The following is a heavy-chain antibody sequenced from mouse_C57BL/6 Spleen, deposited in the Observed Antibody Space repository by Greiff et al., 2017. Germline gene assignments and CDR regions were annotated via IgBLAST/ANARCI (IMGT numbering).Heavy chain of an antibody. D-gene: IGHD2-2*01. CDR1: GYSFTDYN. J-gene: IGHJ4*01. Sequence: EVKLQESGPELVKPGASVKISCKASGYSFTDYNMNWVKQSNGKSLEWIGVINPNYGTTSYNQKFKGKATLTVDQSSSTAYMQLNSLTSEDSAVYYCVGGYDADYYAMDYWGQGTSVTVSS. CDR2: INPNYGTT. V-gene: IGHV1-39*01. CDR3: VGGYDADYYAMDY.